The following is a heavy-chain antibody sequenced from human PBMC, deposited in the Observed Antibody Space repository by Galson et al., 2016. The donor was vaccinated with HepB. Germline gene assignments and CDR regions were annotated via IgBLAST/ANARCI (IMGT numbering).Heavy chain of an antibody. CDR1: GFTFSDYW. J-gene: IGHJ6*02. D-gene: IGHD2-21*01. CDR3: ARDDDLWARRSAMDV. CDR2: IKQDGTET. V-gene: IGHV3-7*01. Sequence: SLRLSCAASGFTFSDYWLSWVRQAPGKGLEWVANIKQDGTETSYVDSVKGRFTISRDNAKNSLYLQMNSLRVEDTAIYYCARDDDLWARRSAMDVWGQGTKVTVAS.